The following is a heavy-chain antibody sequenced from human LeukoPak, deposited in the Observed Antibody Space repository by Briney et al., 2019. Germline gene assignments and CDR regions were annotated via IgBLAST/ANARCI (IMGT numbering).Heavy chain of an antibody. Sequence: ASVKVSCKASGYTFTSYYMHWVRQAPGQGLEWMGIINPSGGSTSYAQKFQGRVTMTRDTSTSTVYMELSSLRSEDTAVYYRARGQWYCSGGSCYLNWFDPWGQGTLVTVSS. CDR1: GYTFTSYY. CDR2: INPSGGST. J-gene: IGHJ5*02. V-gene: IGHV1-46*01. D-gene: IGHD2-15*01. CDR3: ARGQWYCSGGSCYLNWFDP.